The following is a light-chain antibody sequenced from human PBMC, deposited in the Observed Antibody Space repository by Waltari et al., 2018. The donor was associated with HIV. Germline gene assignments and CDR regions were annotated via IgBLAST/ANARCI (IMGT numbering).Light chain of an antibody. J-gene: IGLJ2*01. V-gene: IGLV1-40*01. Sequence: QSVLTQPPSVSGAPGQRVTISCTGSSSNIGAGYDVPWYQQLPGTAPTLLIYANINRPSGVPDRFSGSKSGSSASLAITGLQAEDEAHYYCQSFDSSLTTSGVIFGGGTKLTVL. CDR2: ANI. CDR3: QSFDSSLTTSGVI. CDR1: SSNIGAGYD.